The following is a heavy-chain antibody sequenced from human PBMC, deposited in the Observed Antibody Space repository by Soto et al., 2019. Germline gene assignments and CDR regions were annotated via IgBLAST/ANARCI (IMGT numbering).Heavy chain of an antibody. Sequence: GGSLRLSCAASGFTVSSNYMSWVRQAPGKGLEWVSVIYSGGSTYYADSVKGRFTISRDNSKNPLYLHMNSLRAEDTAVYYCARERYCSGGSCYSYCMDVWGQGTTVTVSS. V-gene: IGHV3-53*01. CDR2: IYSGGST. CDR3: ARERYCSGGSCYSYCMDV. CDR1: GFTVSSNY. D-gene: IGHD2-15*01. J-gene: IGHJ6*02.